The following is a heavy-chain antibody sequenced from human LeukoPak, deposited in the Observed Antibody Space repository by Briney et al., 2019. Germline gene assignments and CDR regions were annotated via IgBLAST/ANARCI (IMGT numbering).Heavy chain of an antibody. D-gene: IGHD3-9*01. V-gene: IGHV3-23*01. CDR1: GFTFSSYA. CDR3: AKVILTGYFKTAFDY. J-gene: IGHJ4*02. Sequence: PGGSLRLSCAASGFTFSSYAMIWVRQSPGKGLEWVSTITGSAGSTYYADSVKGRFTISRDNSKNTLYLQMNSLRAEDTALYYCAKVILTGYFKTAFDYWGQGTLVTVSS. CDR2: ITGSAGST.